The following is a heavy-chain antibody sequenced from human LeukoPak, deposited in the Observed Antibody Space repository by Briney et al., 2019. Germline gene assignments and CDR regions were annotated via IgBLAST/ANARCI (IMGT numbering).Heavy chain of an antibody. Sequence: GSLRLSCAASGFIFSNAWMNWVRQPPGKGLEWIGYIDYSGSTNYNPSLKSRVTISVDTSKNQFSLKLSSVTAADTAVYYCARLNGGNWGQGTLVTVSS. V-gene: IGHV4-59*01. D-gene: IGHD3-16*01. CDR3: ARLNGGN. CDR2: IDYSGST. J-gene: IGHJ4*02. CDR1: GFIFSNAW.